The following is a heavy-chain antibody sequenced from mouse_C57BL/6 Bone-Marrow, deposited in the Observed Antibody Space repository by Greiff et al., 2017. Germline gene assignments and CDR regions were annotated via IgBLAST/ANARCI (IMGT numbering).Heavy chain of an antibody. V-gene: IGHV1-81*01. CDR3: VGRYYAMDY. CDR1: GYTFTSYG. Sequence: QVQLQQSGAELARPGASVKLSCKASGYTFTSYGISWVKQRTGQGLEWIGEIYPRSGNTYYNEKFKGKATLTADKSSSTAYMELRSLTSEDSAVYFCVGRYYAMDYGGQGTSVTVSS. J-gene: IGHJ4*01. CDR2: IYPRSGNT.